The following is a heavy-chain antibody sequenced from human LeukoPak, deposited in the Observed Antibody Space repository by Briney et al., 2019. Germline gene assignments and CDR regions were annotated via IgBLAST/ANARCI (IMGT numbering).Heavy chain of an antibody. D-gene: IGHD3-10*01. CDR3: ARGGSGGYYGSGSYYMGHNWFDP. CDR1: GGSFSGYY. CDR2: INHSGST. Sequence: ETLSPTCAVDGGSFSGYYWSWIRQPPGKGLEWIGEINHSGSTNYNPSLKSRVTISVDTSKNQFSLKLSSVTAADTAVYYCARGGSGGYYGSGSYYMGHNWFDPWGQGTLVTVSS. J-gene: IGHJ5*02. V-gene: IGHV4-34*01.